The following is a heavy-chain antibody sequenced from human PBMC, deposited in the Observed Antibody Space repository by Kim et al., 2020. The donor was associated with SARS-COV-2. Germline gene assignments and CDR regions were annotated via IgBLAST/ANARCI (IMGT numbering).Heavy chain of an antibody. CDR1: GFTFSDYY. D-gene: IGHD6-13*01. J-gene: IGHJ5*02. CDR3: SRVALGSSSWYWFDT. Sequence: GGSLRLSCAASGFTFSDYYMSWIRQAPGKGLEWLSYISSVTNYTNYADSVEGRFTISRDNAKNSLFLQMNSLRAEDTDVYYCSRVALGSSSWYWFDTWGKGTLVTVSS. V-gene: IGHV3-11*05. CDR2: ISSVTNYT.